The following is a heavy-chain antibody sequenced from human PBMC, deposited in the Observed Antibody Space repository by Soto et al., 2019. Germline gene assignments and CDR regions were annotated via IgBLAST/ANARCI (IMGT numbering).Heavy chain of an antibody. CDR1: GGSFISYS. Sequence: VQLVQSGAELKKPGSSVKVSCEASGGSFISYSFTWVRQAPGQGLEWMGRIIPIQNKANYALMFQERVTITADRSTRTAYMELRSLRPEDKAVYYCAKSLLYVDNAYMDVWGKGTTVTAS. D-gene: IGHD1-1*01. CDR2: IIPIQNKA. J-gene: IGHJ6*03. V-gene: IGHV1-69*02. CDR3: AKSLLYVDNAYMDV.